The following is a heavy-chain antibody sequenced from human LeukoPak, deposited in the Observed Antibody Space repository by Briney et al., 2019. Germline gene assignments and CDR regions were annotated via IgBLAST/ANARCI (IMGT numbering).Heavy chain of an antibody. Sequence: ASVKVSCKASGYTFTSYDINWVRQATGQGLEWMGWINPNSGGTNYAQKFQGRVTMTRDTSISTAYMELSRLRSDDTAVYYCARDRVATRVKGHAFDIWGQGTMVTVSS. V-gene: IGHV1-2*02. CDR3: ARDRVATRVKGHAFDI. CDR1: GYTFTSYD. CDR2: INPNSGGT. J-gene: IGHJ3*02. D-gene: IGHD5-12*01.